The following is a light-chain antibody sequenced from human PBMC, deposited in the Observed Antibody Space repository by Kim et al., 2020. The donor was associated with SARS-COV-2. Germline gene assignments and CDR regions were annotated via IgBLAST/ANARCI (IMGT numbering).Light chain of an antibody. Sequence: VAITCTGTSSDVSGDNYVSWFQQLPGKAPKLIICEVNQRPSGVPDRFSGSKSGNTASLTVSELQAEDEADYYCSSYGGSSNLIFGGGTKLTVL. J-gene: IGLJ2*01. CDR1: SSDVSGDNY. CDR3: SSYGGSSNLI. V-gene: IGLV2-8*01. CDR2: EVN.